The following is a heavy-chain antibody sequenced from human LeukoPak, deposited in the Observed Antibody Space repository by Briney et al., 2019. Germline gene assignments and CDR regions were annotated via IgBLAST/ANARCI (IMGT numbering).Heavy chain of an antibody. J-gene: IGHJ5*02. D-gene: IGHD3-10*01. Sequence: GASVKVSCKASGYTFTSYGISWVRQAPGQGLEWMGWISAYNGNTNYAQKLQGRVTMTTDTSTSTAYMELRSLRSDDTAVYYCARAFTMVRGVTSSHWFDPWGQGTLVTVSS. CDR2: ISAYNGNT. CDR3: ARAFTMVRGVTSSHWFDP. V-gene: IGHV1-18*01. CDR1: GYTFTSYG.